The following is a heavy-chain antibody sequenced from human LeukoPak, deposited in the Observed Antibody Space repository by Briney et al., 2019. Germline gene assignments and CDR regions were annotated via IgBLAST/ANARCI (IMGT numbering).Heavy chain of an antibody. J-gene: IGHJ5*02. D-gene: IGHD4/OR15-4a*01. V-gene: IGHV4-59*11. CDR1: GGSISSQY. CDR3: ARMYPAANYNWFDP. CDR2: IYYTGST. Sequence: SETLSLTCTVSGGSISSQYWSWIRQPPGKGLEYIGYIYYTGSTNYNPSLKSRVTISVDTSKNQFTLKLSSVTAADTAVYYCARMYPAANYNWFDPWGQGTLVTVSS.